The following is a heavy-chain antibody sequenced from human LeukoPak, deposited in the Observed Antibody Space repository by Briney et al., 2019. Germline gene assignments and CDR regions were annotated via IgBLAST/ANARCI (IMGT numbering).Heavy chain of an antibody. CDR1: GGSISSGSYY. Sequence: PSQTLSLTCTVSGGSISSGSYYWSWIRQPAGKGLEWIGRIYTSGSTNYNPSLKSRVTISVDTSKNQFSLKLSSVTAADTAAYYCARGVAAASFVYWGQGTLVTVSS. V-gene: IGHV4-61*02. CDR3: ARGVAAASFVY. CDR2: IYTSGST. D-gene: IGHD6-13*01. J-gene: IGHJ4*02.